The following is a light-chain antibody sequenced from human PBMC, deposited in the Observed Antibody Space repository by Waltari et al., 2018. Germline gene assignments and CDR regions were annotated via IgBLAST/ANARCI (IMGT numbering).Light chain of an antibody. CDR2: DVY. CDR3: SSYTSSGVV. Sequence: QSALTQPASVSGSPGQAIIISCTGTGSAVGGYDYVSWYQQYPGKAPRFIIYDVYNRPSGVSNRFSGSKSDNTASLTISGLQAEDESVYYCSSYTSSGVVFGGGTKLTV. CDR1: GSAVGGYDY. V-gene: IGLV2-14*01. J-gene: IGLJ2*01.